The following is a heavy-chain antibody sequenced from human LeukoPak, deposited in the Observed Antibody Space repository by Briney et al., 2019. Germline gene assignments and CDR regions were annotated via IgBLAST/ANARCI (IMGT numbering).Heavy chain of an antibody. CDR1: GGSISSYY. D-gene: IGHD3-22*01. Sequence: TPSETLSLTCTVSGGSISSYYWSWIRQPPGKGLEWIGYIYYSGSTNYNPSLKSRVTISVDTSKNQFSLKLNSVTAADTAVYYCARHPHYFDSSGYLEYWGQGTLVTVSS. CDR2: IYYSGST. J-gene: IGHJ4*02. CDR3: ARHPHYFDSSGYLEY. V-gene: IGHV4-59*08.